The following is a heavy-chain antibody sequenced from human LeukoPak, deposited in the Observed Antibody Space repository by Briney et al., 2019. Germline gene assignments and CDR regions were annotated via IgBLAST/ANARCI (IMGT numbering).Heavy chain of an antibody. V-gene: IGHV4-59*08. D-gene: IGHD3-22*01. J-gene: IGHJ4*01. CDR3: ARHRDYYDT. CDR2: IYSSGSA. Sequence: SEALSLTCTVSGASINNNFWTWIRQPPGKGLEWIGYIYSSGSANYNPSLKSRVIISGDTSKNQISLNLTSVTAADTAVYFCARHRDYYDTWGHGTLVTVSS. CDR1: GASINNNF.